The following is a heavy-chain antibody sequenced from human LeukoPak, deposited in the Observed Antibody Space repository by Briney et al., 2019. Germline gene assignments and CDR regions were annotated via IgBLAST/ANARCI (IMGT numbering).Heavy chain of an antibody. CDR3: AGRFCSNGRCSFDR. CDR1: GFTFSTYS. Sequence: GGSLRLSCVASGFTFSTYSMNRVRQAPGKGLEWVSSISSGGGSIYYGDSVKGRFTISRVNTQNSLYLQMNSLRAEDTAIYYCAGRFCSNGRCSFDRWGQGTLVTVSS. D-gene: IGHD2-2*01. CDR2: ISSGGGSI. J-gene: IGHJ4*02. V-gene: IGHV3-21*01.